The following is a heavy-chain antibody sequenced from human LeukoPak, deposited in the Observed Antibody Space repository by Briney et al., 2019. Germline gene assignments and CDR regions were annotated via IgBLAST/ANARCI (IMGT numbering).Heavy chain of an antibody. Sequence: ASVKVSCKASGGTFSSYAISWVRQAPGQGLEWMGGIIPIFGTANYAQKLQGRVTMTTDTSTSTAYTELRSLRSDDTAVYYCARDLDGSGSYYTDYWGQGTLVTVSS. D-gene: IGHD3-10*01. CDR3: ARDLDGSGSYYTDY. CDR1: GGTFSSYA. J-gene: IGHJ4*02. V-gene: IGHV1-69*05. CDR2: IIPIFGTA.